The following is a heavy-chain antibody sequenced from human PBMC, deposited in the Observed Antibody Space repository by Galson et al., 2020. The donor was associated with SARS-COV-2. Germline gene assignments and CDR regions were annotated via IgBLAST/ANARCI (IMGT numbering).Heavy chain of an antibody. D-gene: IGHD5-12*01. Sequence: AGSLRLTCAVSGLSLRGNEMSWIRLAPGKGLEWLAFFSSSGISIYYASSVEGRFTISRDNAKNSLSLQMKSLRVEDTAVYYCARALHGYNFFGLWGRGTLVTVA. CDR1: GLSLRGNE. J-gene: IGHJ2*01. V-gene: IGHV3-11*04. CDR3: ARALHGYNFFGL. CDR2: FSSSGISI.